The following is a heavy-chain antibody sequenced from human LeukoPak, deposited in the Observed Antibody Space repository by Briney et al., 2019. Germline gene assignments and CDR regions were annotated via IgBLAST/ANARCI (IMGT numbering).Heavy chain of an antibody. CDR2: ISYDGSNK. D-gene: IGHD6-13*01. CDR3: ARVQAAAAYDAFDV. Sequence: GGSLRLSCAASGFTFSSYAMHWVRQAPGKGLEWVAVISYDGSNKYYADSVKGRFTISRDNSKNTLYLQMNSLRAEDTAVYYCARVQAAAAYDAFDVWGQGTMVSVSS. J-gene: IGHJ3*01. CDR1: GFTFSSYA. V-gene: IGHV3-30-3*01.